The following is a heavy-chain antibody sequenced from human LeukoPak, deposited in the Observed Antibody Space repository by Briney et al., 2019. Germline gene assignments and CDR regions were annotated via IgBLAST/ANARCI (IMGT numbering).Heavy chain of an antibody. Sequence: PGGSLRLSCAASGFTFSVYYMSWIRQAPGKGLEWVSYISSSGSPISYADSVEGRFTISRDNAKNSLYLQLNSLRAEDTAVYYCARVGIIVAAGTCDYWSQGTLVTVSS. CDR1: GFTFSVYY. D-gene: IGHD6-13*01. V-gene: IGHV3-11*01. CDR2: ISSSGSPI. CDR3: ARVGIIVAAGTCDY. J-gene: IGHJ4*02.